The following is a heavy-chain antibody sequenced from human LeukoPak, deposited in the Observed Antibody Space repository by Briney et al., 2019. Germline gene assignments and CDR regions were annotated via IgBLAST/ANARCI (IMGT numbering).Heavy chain of an antibody. D-gene: IGHD3-10*01. CDR2: INPNSGGT. CDR3: ARDWDYYGSGSHDY. J-gene: IGHJ4*02. Sequence: ASVKVSCKASGYTFTSYGISWVRQAPGQGLEWMGWINPNSGGTNYAQKFQGRVTMTRDTSISTAYMELSRLRSDDTAVYYCARDWDYYGSGSHDYWGQGTLVTVSS. CDR1: GYTFTSYG. V-gene: IGHV1-2*02.